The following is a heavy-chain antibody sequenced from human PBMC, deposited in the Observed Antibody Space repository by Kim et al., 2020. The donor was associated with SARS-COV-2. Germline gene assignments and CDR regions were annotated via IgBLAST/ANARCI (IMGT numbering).Heavy chain of an antibody. J-gene: IGHJ6*02. CDR3: AKVESGSSSSDGMDV. CDR1: GFTFSSYG. Sequence: GGSLRLSCAASGFTFSSYGMHWVRQAPGKGLEWVAVISYDGSNKYYADSVKGRFTISRDNSKNTLYLQMNSLRAEDTAVYYCAKVESGSSSSDGMDVWGQGTTVTVSS. V-gene: IGHV3-30*18. CDR2: ISYDGSNK. D-gene: IGHD1-26*01.